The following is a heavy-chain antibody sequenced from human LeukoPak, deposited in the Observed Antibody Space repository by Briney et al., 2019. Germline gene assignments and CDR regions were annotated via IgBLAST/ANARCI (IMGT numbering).Heavy chain of an antibody. CDR1: AYTFTSYG. CDR2: ISAYNGNT. J-gene: IGHJ6*03. CDR3: ARGYCSSTSCYLQYYYYMDV. D-gene: IGHD2-2*01. V-gene: IGHV1-18*01. Sequence: GASVKVSCKASAYTFTSYGIRWVRQAPGQGLEWMGWISAYNGNTNYAQKLQGRVTMTTDTSTTTAYMELRSLRSDDTAVYYCARGYCSSTSCYLQYYYYMDVWGKGTTVTVSS.